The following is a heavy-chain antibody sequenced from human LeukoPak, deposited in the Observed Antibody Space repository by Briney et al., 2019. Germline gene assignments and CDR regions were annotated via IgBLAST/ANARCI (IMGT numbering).Heavy chain of an antibody. J-gene: IGHJ3*02. D-gene: IGHD3-16*01. CDR2: TSSNGDNT. CDR1: GFTFSNYA. CDR3: ARVWGTYLLGAFDI. V-gene: IGHV3-64*01. Sequence: GGSLRLSCEACGFTFSNYAMYWVRQAPGKGLEYVSATSSNGDNTYYANSVKGRFTISRNNSKNTLYLQMGSLRAADMAVYYCARVWGTYLLGAFDIWGQGTMVTVSS.